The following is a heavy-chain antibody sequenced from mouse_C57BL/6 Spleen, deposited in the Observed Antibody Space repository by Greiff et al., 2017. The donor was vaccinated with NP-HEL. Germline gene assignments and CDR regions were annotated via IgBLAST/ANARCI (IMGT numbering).Heavy chain of an antibody. D-gene: IGHD1-1*01. CDR3: ASSTTVVAPFDY. CDR2: IDPEDGET. Sequence: VTLKVSGAELVKPGASVKLSCTASGFNIKDYYMHWVKQRTEQGLEWIGRIDPEDGETKYAPKFQGKATITADTSSNTAYLQLSSLTSEDTAVYYCASSTTVVAPFDYWGQGTTLTVSS. J-gene: IGHJ2*01. CDR1: GFNIKDYY. V-gene: IGHV14-2*01.